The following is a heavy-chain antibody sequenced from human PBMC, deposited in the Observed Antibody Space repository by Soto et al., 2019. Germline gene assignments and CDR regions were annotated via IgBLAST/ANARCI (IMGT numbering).Heavy chain of an antibody. CDR3: ARGRTISTSFMDV. J-gene: IGHJ6*03. CDR1: GGSVSSGSYY. D-gene: IGHD3-3*01. CDR2: IYYSGST. Sequence: PSETLSLTCTVSGGSVSSGSYYWSWIRQPPGKGLEWIGYIYYSGSTNYNPSLKSRVTISVDTSKNQFSLKLSSVTAADTAVYYCARGRTISTSFMDVWGKGTTVTVSS. V-gene: IGHV4-61*01.